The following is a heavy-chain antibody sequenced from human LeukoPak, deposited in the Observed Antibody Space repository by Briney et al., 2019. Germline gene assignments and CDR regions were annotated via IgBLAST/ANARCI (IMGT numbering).Heavy chain of an antibody. CDR2: INPNSGGT. CDR3: AGEATYCSSTSCYPNYYYYMDV. D-gene: IGHD2-2*01. J-gene: IGHJ6*03. CDR1: GYTFTGYY. V-gene: IGHV1-2*02. Sequence: ASVKVSCKASGYTFTGYYMHWVRQAPGQGLEWMGWINPNSGGTNYAQKFQGRVTMTRDTSISTAYMELSRLRSDDTAVYYCAGEATYCSSTSCYPNYYYYMDVWGKGTTVTVSS.